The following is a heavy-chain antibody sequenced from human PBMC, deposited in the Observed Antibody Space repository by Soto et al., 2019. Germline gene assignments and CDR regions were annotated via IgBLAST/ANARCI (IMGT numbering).Heavy chain of an antibody. CDR1: GGSFSGYY. CDR3: AISHEYYYYYYYMDV. CDR2: INHSGST. Sequence: PSETLSLTCAVYGGSFSGYYWSWIRQPPGKGLEWIGEINHSGSTNYNPSLKSRVTISVDTSKNQFSLKLSSVTAADTAVYYCAISHEYYYYYYYMDVWGKGTTVTVSS. J-gene: IGHJ6*03. V-gene: IGHV4-34*01.